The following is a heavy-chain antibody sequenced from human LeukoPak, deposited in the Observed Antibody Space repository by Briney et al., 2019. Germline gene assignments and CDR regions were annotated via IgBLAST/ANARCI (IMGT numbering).Heavy chain of an antibody. D-gene: IGHD1-26*01. J-gene: IGHJ4*02. Sequence: GGSLRLSCAASGFTFSSSAMSWVRQVPGKGLEWVSGISASGGSTSYADSVRGRFTISRDNSKNTLYVQMNSLRDEDTAVYYCAKDQRWELPHYLDSWGQGTLVTVSS. CDR2: ISASGGST. CDR1: GFTFSSSA. V-gene: IGHV3-23*01. CDR3: AKDQRWELPHYLDS.